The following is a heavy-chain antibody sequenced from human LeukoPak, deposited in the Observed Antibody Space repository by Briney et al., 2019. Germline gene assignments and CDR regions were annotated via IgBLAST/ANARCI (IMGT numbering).Heavy chain of an antibody. CDR2: IIPIFGTA. CDR3: ARVEPFRGYSYGPYWYFDL. V-gene: IGHV1-69*13. J-gene: IGHJ2*01. Sequence: SVKVSCKASGYTFTSYGISWVRQAPGQGLEWMGGIIPIFGTANYAQKFQGRVTITADESTSTAYMELSSLRSEDTAVYYCARVEPFRGYSYGPYWYFDLWGRGTLVTVSS. D-gene: IGHD5-18*01. CDR1: GYTFTSYG.